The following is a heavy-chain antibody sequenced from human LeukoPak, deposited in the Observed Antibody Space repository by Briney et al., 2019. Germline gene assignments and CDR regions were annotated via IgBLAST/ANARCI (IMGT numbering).Heavy chain of an antibody. CDR3: ARTASAGTLGGVDGY. V-gene: IGHV1-46*01. D-gene: IGHD6-19*01. Sequence: ASVKVSCKASGYTFTSYGISWVRQAPGQGLEWMGIISPNNGSKSYAQKFQGRVTMTRDMSTSTVYIELSSLRSEDTAVYYCARTASAGTLGGVDGYWGQGTLVTVSS. J-gene: IGHJ4*02. CDR1: GYTFTSYG. CDR2: ISPNNGSK.